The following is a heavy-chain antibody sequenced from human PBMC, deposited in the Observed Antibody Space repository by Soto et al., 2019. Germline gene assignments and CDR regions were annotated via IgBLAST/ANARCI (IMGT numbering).Heavy chain of an antibody. V-gene: IGHV3-30-3*01. D-gene: IGHD3-22*01. Sequence: QVQLVESGGGVVQPGRSLRLSCAASAFTFSSYAMHWVRQAPGKGLEWVAIISYDGSNKYYADSVKGRFTISRDNSKNTLYLQMISLRVEDTAVYYCARDRSWGSAYYPNFDYWGQGTLVTVSS. CDR2: ISYDGSNK. J-gene: IGHJ4*02. CDR3: ARDRSWGSAYYPNFDY. CDR1: AFTFSSYA.